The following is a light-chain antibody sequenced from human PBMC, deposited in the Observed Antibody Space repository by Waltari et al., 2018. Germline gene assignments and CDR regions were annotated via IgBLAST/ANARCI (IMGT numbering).Light chain of an antibody. CDR1: QSVSSGY. Sequence: EVVLTQSPGTLSLSPGERATLSCRASQSVSSGYLDWYQQKPAQAPRGLIYGASSRATGIPDRFSGSGSGTDFNLTISRLESEDFAMYYCQQYGSSITFGQGTRLEIK. CDR2: GAS. V-gene: IGKV3-20*01. CDR3: QQYGSSIT. J-gene: IGKJ5*01.